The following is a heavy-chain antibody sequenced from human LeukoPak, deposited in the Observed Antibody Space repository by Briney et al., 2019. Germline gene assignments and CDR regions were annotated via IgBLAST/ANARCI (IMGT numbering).Heavy chain of an antibody. D-gene: IGHD3-16*01. Sequence: SETLSLTCTVSGGSISSYYWSWIRQPPGKGLEWVGYIYYSGSTNYNPSLKSRVTISVDTSKNQFSLKLSSVTAADTAVYYCARGWGSISAWGQGTLVTVSS. CDR3: ARGWGSISA. J-gene: IGHJ4*02. CDR2: IYYSGST. V-gene: IGHV4-59*12. CDR1: GGSISSYY.